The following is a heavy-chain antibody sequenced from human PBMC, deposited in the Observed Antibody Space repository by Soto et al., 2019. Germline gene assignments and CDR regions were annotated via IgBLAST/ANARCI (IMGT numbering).Heavy chain of an antibody. Sequence: PSETLSLTCTVSGGSISSSSYYWGWIRQPPGKGLEWIGSIYYSGSTYYNPSLKSRVTISVDTSKNQFSLELSSVTAADTAVYYCARLGHYYDSSGYYPTSYFDYWGQGTLVTVYS. CDR1: GGSISSSSYY. V-gene: IGHV4-39*01. CDR2: IYYSGST. J-gene: IGHJ4*02. CDR3: ARLGHYYDSSGYYPTSYFDY. D-gene: IGHD3-22*01.